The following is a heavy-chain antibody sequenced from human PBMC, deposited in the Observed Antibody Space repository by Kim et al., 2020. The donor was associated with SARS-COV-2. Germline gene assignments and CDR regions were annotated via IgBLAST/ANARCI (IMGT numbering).Heavy chain of an antibody. CDR3: AKDLPSSSWLGYYYGMDV. CDR1: GFTFSSYG. Sequence: GGSLRLSCAASGFTFSSYGMHWVRQAPGKGLEWVAVISYDGSNKYYADSVKGRFTISRDNSKNTLYLQMNSLRAEDTAVYYCAKDLPSSSWLGYYYGMDVWGQGTTVTVSS. CDR2: ISYDGSNK. J-gene: IGHJ6*02. D-gene: IGHD6-13*01. V-gene: IGHV3-30*18.